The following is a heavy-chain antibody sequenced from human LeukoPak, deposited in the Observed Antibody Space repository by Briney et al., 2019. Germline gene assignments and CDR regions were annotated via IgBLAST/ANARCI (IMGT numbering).Heavy chain of an antibody. J-gene: IGHJ4*02. CDR3: ARALERYYYDSSGYYAHFDY. CDR2: IYYSGAT. Sequence: SETLSLTCTVSVGSISGYFWSWVRQAPGTGLDWIGHIYYSGATNYNPSLRSRVTIPVDTSKNQFSLKLRSVTAADTAVYYCARALERYYYDSSGYYAHFDYWGQGTLVTVSS. D-gene: IGHD3-22*01. V-gene: IGHV4-59*13. CDR1: VGSISGYF.